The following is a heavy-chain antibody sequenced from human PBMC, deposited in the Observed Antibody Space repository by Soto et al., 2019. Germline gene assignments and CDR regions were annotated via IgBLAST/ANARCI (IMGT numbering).Heavy chain of an antibody. CDR1: GGTFSSYA. J-gene: IGHJ6*02. CDR2: IIPIFGTA. CDR3: ARVWSYYYYYGMDV. Sequence: QVQLVQSGAEVKKPGSSVKVSCKASGGTFSSYAISWVRQAPGQGLEWMGGIIPIFGTANYAQKFQGRVTITADESTSTAYMELSSLRSEDTAVYYCARVWSYYYYYGMDVWGQGTTVTVSS. V-gene: IGHV1-69*12. D-gene: IGHD1-26*01.